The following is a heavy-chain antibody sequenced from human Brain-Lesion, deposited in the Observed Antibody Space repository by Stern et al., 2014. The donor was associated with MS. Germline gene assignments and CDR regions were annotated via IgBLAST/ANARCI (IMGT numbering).Heavy chain of an antibody. D-gene: IGHD1-14*01. CDR2: IYHSGGT. Sequence: VQLVESGPGLVKPSGTLSLTCAVSGGSISSSNWWSWVRQSPGKGLEWLGEIYHSGGTKESPSLDSAVLLSGAKSKNQFSLKLSYVTAADTAVYYCARELPDLNAFDIWGQGTMVTVSS. J-gene: IGHJ3*02. V-gene: IGHV4-4*02. CDR3: ARELPDLNAFDI. CDR1: GGSISSSNW.